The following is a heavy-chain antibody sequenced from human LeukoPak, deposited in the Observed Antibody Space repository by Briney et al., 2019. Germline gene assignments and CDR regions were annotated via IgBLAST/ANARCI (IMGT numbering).Heavy chain of an antibody. CDR1: GFTFSSYD. D-gene: IGHD3-10*01. J-gene: IGHJ4*02. CDR2: ISYSGADT. CDR3: AKDRSGSGTYGLDY. Sequence: GGSLRLSCAASGFTFSSYDMNWVRQAPGKGLEWVSSISYSGADTHYADSVKGRFTVSRDNSKNTLYLQMNSLRAEDTAVYYCAKDRSGSGTYGLDYWGQGTLVTVSS. V-gene: IGHV3-23*01.